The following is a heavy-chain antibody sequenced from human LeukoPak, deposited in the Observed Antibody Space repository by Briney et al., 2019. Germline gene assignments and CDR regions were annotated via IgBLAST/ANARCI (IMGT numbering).Heavy chain of an antibody. CDR1: GGSFSDYY. CDR2: INHSGST. J-gene: IGHJ1*01. CDR3: AYSSGYHQN. D-gene: IGHD3-22*01. Sequence: PSETLSLTCAVYGGSFSDYYWSWIRQPPGKGLEWIGEINHSGSTNYNPSLKSRVTISGDTSKNQFSLKLSSVTAADTAVYYCAYSSGYHQNWGQGTLVTVSS. V-gene: IGHV4-34*01.